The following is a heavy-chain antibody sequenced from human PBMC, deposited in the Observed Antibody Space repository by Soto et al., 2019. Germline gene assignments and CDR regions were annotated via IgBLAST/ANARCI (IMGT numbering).Heavy chain of an antibody. CDR2: IYHSGST. J-gene: IGHJ4*02. V-gene: IGHV4-4*02. D-gene: IGHD3-22*01. Sequence: SETLSLTCAVSGGSISSSNWWSWVRQPPGKGLEWIGEIYHSGSTNYNPSLKSRVTISVDKSKNQFSLKLSSVTAADTAVYYCARDRAYYYDSSGLQETVFDYWGQGTLVTVSS. CDR1: GGSISSSNW. CDR3: ARDRAYYYDSSGLQETVFDY.